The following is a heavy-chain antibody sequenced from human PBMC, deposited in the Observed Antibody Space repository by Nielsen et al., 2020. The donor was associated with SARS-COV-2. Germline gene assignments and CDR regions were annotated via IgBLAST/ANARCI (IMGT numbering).Heavy chain of an antibody. Sequence: GGSLRLSCAAYGFTFSSYGMHWVRQAPGKGLEWVAVISYDGSNKYYADSVKGRFTISRDNSKNTLYLQMNSLRAEDTAVYYCARQRTAMVTWGCDYWGQGTLVTVSS. J-gene: IGHJ4*02. D-gene: IGHD5-18*01. V-gene: IGHV3-30*03. CDR1: GFTFSSYG. CDR2: ISYDGSNK. CDR3: ARQRTAMVTWGCDY.